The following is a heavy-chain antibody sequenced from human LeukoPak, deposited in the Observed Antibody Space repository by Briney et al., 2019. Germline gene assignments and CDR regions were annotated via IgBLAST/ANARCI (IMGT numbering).Heavy chain of an antibody. CDR1: GYTFTSYG. D-gene: IGHD3-3*01. Sequence: SVKVSCKASGYTFTSYGISWVRQAPGQGLEWMGGIIPIFGTANYAQKFQGRVTITADESTSTAYMELSSLRSEDTAVYYCARGQRDDFWSGYSVPSLFYFDYWGQGTLVTVSS. CDR3: ARGQRDDFWSGYSVPSLFYFDY. CDR2: IIPIFGTA. V-gene: IGHV1-69*13. J-gene: IGHJ4*02.